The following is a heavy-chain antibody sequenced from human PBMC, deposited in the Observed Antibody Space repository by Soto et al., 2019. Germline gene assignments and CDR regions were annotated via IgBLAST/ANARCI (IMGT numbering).Heavy chain of an antibody. Sequence: GGSLRLSCAASGFTFRSYAMSWVRQAPGKGLEWVAVIWCDGSNTYCADSVKGRFTISRDNSKNTLYLQMNSLRAEDTAVYYCAKDLLRPGRAYGMDVWGQGTTVTVSS. CDR1: GFTFRSYA. CDR3: AKDLLRPGRAYGMDV. D-gene: IGHD6-25*01. CDR2: IWCDGSNT. J-gene: IGHJ6*02. V-gene: IGHV3-30*02.